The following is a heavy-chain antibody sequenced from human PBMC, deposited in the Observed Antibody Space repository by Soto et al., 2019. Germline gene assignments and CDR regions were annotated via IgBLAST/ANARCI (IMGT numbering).Heavy chain of an antibody. D-gene: IGHD4-17*01. CDR1: GGSFSGYY. J-gene: IGHJ3*02. CDR3: ARSPHDYGGNCAFDI. V-gene: IGHV4-34*01. CDR2: INHSGST. Sequence: QVQLQQWGAGLLKPSETLSLTCAVYGGSFSGYYWGWIRQPPGKGLEWIGEINHSGSTNYNPSLKSRVTISVDTSKNQFSLKLSSVTAADTAVYYCARSPHDYGGNCAFDIWGQGTMVTVSS.